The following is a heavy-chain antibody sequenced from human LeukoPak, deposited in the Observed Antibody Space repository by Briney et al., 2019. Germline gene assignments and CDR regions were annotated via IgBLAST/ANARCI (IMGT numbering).Heavy chain of an antibody. V-gene: IGHV4-31*03. Sequence: TLSLTCTVSGGSISSGGYYWRWIRQHPGKGLEWLGYIYYGGSTYYNPSLKSRVTISVDTSKNQFSLKLSSVTAADTAVYYCARVPAFNYGSGSSYTRGGYWGQGTLVTVTS. CDR3: ARVPAFNYGSGSSYTRGGY. CDR1: GGSISSGGYY. CDR2: IYYGGST. D-gene: IGHD3-10*01. J-gene: IGHJ4*02.